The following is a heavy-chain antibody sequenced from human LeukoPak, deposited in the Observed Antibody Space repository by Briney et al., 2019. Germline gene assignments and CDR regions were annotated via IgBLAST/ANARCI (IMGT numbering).Heavy chain of an antibody. Sequence: PGGSLRLSCAASGFTFSSYAVSWVRQAPGKGLEWVSAISGSGGSTYYADSVKGRFTISRDNSKNTLYLQMNSLRAEDTAVYYCAKGGYCSSTSCYTSWFDPWGQGTLVTVSP. D-gene: IGHD2-2*02. J-gene: IGHJ5*02. CDR3: AKGGYCSSTSCYTSWFDP. CDR2: ISGSGGST. V-gene: IGHV3-23*01. CDR1: GFTFSSYA.